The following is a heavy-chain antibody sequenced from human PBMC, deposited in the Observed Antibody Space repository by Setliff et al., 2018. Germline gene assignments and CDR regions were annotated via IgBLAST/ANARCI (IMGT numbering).Heavy chain of an antibody. CDR2: IKQDGGET. CDR1: GFTFSSDP. D-gene: IGHD3-3*01. J-gene: IGHJ4*02. CDR3: ARGEYDNFWRGHSGYFDY. Sequence: GGSLRLSCVVSGFTFSSDPMNWVRQAPGKGLEWVANIKQDGGETSYVDSVKGRFTISRDTAKRSVYLQMSSLRADDTAVYYCARGEYDNFWRGHSGYFDYWGQGALVTVSS. V-gene: IGHV3-7*03.